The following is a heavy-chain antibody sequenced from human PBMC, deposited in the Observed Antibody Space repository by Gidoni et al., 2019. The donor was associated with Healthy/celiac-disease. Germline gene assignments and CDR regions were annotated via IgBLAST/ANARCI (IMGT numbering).Heavy chain of an antibody. V-gene: IGHV3-30*18. CDR2: ISYDGSNK. Sequence: SSYGMHWVRQAPGKGLEWVAVISYDGSNKYYADSVKGRFTISRDNSKNTLYLQMNSLRAEDTAVYYCAKDNRGYSYGTGYFDLWGRGTLVTVSS. CDR1: SSYG. J-gene: IGHJ2*01. CDR3: AKDNRGYSYGTGYFDL. D-gene: IGHD5-18*01.